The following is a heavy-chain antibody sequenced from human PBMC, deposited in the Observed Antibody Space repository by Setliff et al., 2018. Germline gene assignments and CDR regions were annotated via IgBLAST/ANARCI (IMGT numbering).Heavy chain of an antibody. CDR2: ISNDGKTA. J-gene: IGHJ4*02. V-gene: IGHV3-64*01. Sequence: TGGSLRLSCSASGFTFENFAMHWIRQASGKGLEYVSGISNDGKTANYASPVNGRFTISRDNSKRTLYLEMGGLKIEDTAIYFCARDRWMGPTAHFDYWGQGSLVTVSS. CDR3: ARDRWMGPTAHFDY. D-gene: IGHD2-2*01. CDR1: GFTFENFA.